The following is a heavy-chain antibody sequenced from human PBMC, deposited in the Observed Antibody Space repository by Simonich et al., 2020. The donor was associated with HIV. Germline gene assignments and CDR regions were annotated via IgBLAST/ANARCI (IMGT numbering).Heavy chain of an antibody. CDR2: INHIGSN. Sequence: QVQLQQWGAGLLKPSETLSLTCAVYGGSFIGYYWSWIRQPPGKGLEWIGEINHIGSNNYNPSLKSRVTISVDTSKNQFSLKLSSVTAADTAVYYCARRHPTTVTTPYFDYWGQGTLVTVSS. CDR1: GGSFIGYY. V-gene: IGHV4-34*01. J-gene: IGHJ4*02. CDR3: ARRHPTTVTTPYFDY. D-gene: IGHD4-17*01.